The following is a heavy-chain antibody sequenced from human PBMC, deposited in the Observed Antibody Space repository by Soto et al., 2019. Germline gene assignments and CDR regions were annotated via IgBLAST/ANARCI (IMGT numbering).Heavy chain of an antibody. CDR3: VRGNMREMTRILRWKWFDP. D-gene: IGHD3-9*01. V-gene: IGHV1-69*01. Sequence: QVQLVQSGAEVKKPGSSVKVSCKASGGTFNNHAINWVRQAPGQGLEWMGVIIPTFGRSNYAEKFQGRVSLNADESTRTAFMVASSLRSEDTAVYYGVRGNMREMTRILRWKWFDPWGQGAGVTVSS. CDR1: GGTFNNHA. J-gene: IGHJ5*02. CDR2: IIPTFGRS.